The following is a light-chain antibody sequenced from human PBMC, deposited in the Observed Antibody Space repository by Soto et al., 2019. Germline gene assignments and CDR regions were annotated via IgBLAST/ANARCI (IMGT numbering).Light chain of an antibody. J-gene: IGLJ3*02. CDR3: TSYAGSNIWV. CDR2: EVT. Sequence: QSALTQPPSASGSPGQSVTISCTGTSSDVGAYNYVSWYQQYPGKAPKLMIYEVTKRPSGVPDRFSGSKSDKTASLTVSGLQPGDEADYYCTSYAGSNIWVFGGGTKVTVL. V-gene: IGLV2-8*01. CDR1: SSDVGAYNY.